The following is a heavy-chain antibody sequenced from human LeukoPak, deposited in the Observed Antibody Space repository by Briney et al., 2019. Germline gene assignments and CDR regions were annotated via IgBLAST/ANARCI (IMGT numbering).Heavy chain of an antibody. D-gene: IGHD4-17*01. Sequence: PGGSLRLSCAASGFTLSSYAMNWVRQAPGKGLEWGSSLGNSSRAIYYAHSVKGRFTISRDNSKNTLYLQMNSLRAEDTAVYYCARDVPGDSTTVTTYYYYGMDVWGQGTTVTVSS. V-gene: IGHV3-21*01. CDR2: LGNSSRAI. CDR3: ARDVPGDSTTVTTYYYYGMDV. CDR1: GFTLSSYA. J-gene: IGHJ6*02.